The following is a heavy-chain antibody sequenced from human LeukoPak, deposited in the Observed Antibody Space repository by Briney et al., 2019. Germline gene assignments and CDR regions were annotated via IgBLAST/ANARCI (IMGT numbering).Heavy chain of an antibody. CDR3: ARSRGATRGWFDP. D-gene: IGHD1-26*01. CDR1: GGSISSYY. J-gene: IGHJ5*02. Sequence: SETLSLTCTVSGGSISSYYWSWIRQPPGKGLEWIGYIYYSGSTNYNPSLKSRVTISVDTSKNQFSLKLSSVTAADTAVYCCARSRGATRGWFDPWGQGTLVTVSS. V-gene: IGHV4-59*01. CDR2: IYYSGST.